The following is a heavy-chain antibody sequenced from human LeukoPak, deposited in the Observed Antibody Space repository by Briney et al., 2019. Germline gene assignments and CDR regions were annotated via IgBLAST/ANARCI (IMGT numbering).Heavy chain of an antibody. CDR1: GFTLSRYS. V-gene: IGHV3-64*01. CDR3: ARVGGDYFDY. J-gene: IGHJ4*02. Sequence: PGGSLRLSCAASGFTLSRYSMHWIRQAPGKGLEYVSAISSDGGGTYYANSVKGRFTISRDNSKNTLYLQMGSLRGEDMAVYYCARVGGDYFDYWGQGTWSPSPQ. CDR2: ISSDGGGT. D-gene: IGHD3-10*01.